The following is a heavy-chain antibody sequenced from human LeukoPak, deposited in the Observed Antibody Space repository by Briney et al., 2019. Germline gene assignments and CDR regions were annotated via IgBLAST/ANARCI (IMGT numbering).Heavy chain of an antibody. D-gene: IGHD3-16*01. CDR3: AGGPMLYYGMDV. CDR1: GGTFGSYA. CDR2: IIPIFGTA. J-gene: IGHJ6*02. Sequence: ASVKVSCKASGGTFGSYAISWVRQAPGQGLEWMGGIIPIFGTANYAQKFQGRVTITADESTSTAYMELSSLRSEDTAVYYCAGGPMLYYGMDVWGQGTTVTVSS. V-gene: IGHV1-69*13.